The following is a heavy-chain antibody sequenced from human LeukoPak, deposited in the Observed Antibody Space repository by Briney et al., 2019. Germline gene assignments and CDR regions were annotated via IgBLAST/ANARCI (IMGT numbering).Heavy chain of an antibody. D-gene: IGHD6-13*01. Sequence: SSETLSLTCTVSRGSIRTADYYWAWVRQPPGEGLEWLGSIYFSGTPSFNPSLKSRVAVSIDTSKHQFSLKVTSVNASDTAVYFCARTSSWYAGAWFDSWGQGTLVTVSS. CDR1: RGSIRTADYY. CDR2: IYFSGTP. V-gene: IGHV4-39*01. CDR3: ARTSSWYAGAWFDS. J-gene: IGHJ5*01.